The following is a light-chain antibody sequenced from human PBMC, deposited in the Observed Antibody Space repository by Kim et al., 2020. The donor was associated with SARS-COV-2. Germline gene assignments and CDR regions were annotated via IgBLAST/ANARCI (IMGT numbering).Light chain of an antibody. CDR1: RFNIGSKF. Sequence: QSVLTQPPSVSETPGQRVTISCSGNRFNIGSKFVFWFQHLPGTAPKLLMYRNDQRPSGVPDRFSGSKSGTSASLAISGLRSGDEAAYYCAAWDGSLGALVFGGGTQLTVL. CDR2: RND. J-gene: IGLJ3*02. CDR3: AAWDGSLGALV. V-gene: IGLV1-47*01.